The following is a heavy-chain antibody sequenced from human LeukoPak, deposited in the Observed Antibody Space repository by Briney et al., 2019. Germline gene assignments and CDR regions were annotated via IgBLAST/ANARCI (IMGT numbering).Heavy chain of an antibody. CDR3: ARRDVLRFLEWFRGRFDP. J-gene: IGHJ5*02. V-gene: IGHV4-34*01. Sequence: PSETLSLTCAVYGVSLSGYYWGWLRQPPGKGGEWVGEINQSGSTNYNPSLKSRVTISVDTSKNQFSLKLSSVTAADTAVYYCARRDVLRFLEWFRGRFDPWGQGTLVTVSS. D-gene: IGHD3-3*01. CDR2: INQSGST. CDR1: GVSLSGYY.